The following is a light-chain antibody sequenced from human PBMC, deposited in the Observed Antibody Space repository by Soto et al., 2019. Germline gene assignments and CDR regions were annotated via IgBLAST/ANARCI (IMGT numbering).Light chain of an antibody. CDR2: ENN. Sequence: QSVLTQPPSVSAAPGQKVTISCSGSSSNIGNNFVSWYQHLPGTAPKLLIYENNKRPSGIPDRFSGSKSGTSATLGITGLQTGDEADYYCGTWDSSLSAVVFGGGTKL. J-gene: IGLJ2*01. CDR3: GTWDSSLSAVV. V-gene: IGLV1-51*02. CDR1: SSNIGNNF.